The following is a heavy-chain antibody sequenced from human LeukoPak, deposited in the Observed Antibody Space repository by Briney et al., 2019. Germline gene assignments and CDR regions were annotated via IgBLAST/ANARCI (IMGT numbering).Heavy chain of an antibody. CDR1: GFTFSSYG. CDR2: IWYDGSNK. V-gene: IGHV3-33*01. Sequence: GSLRLSCAASGFTFSSYGMHWVRQAPGKGLEWVAVIWYDGSNKYYADSVKGRFTISRDNSKNTLYLQMNSLRAEDTAVYYCARTYGDYAYYYYGMDVWGQGTTVTVSS. D-gene: IGHD4-17*01. CDR3: ARTYGDYAYYYYGMDV. J-gene: IGHJ6*02.